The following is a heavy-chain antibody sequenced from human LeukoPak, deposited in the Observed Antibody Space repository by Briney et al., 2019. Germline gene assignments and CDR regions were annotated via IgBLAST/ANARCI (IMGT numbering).Heavy chain of an antibody. CDR2: FDPEDGET. CDR3: ATGGSLLWFGESTY. V-gene: IGHV1-24*01. CDR1: GYTLTESS. J-gene: IGHJ4*02. D-gene: IGHD3-10*01. Sequence: GASVKVSRKVSGYTLTESSMHWVRQAPGKGLEWMGGFDPEDGETIYAQKFQGRVTMTEDTSTDTAYMELSSLRSEDTAVYYCATGGSLLWFGESTYWGQGTLVTVSS.